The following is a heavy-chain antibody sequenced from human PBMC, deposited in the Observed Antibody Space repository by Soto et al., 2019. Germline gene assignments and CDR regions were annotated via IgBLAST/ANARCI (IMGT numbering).Heavy chain of an antibody. CDR1: GFSFSSYA. V-gene: IGHV3-43*02. D-gene: IGHD3-3*01. J-gene: IGHJ4*02. CDR3: AKDLIFGVAPDFDY. CDR2: IRDSGGST. Sequence: GSLRLSCAASGFSFSSYAMSWVRQAPGKGLEWVSTIRDSGGSTYYADSVKGRFTISRDNSKNSLYLQMNSLRTEDTALYYCAKDLIFGVAPDFDYWGQGTLVTVSS.